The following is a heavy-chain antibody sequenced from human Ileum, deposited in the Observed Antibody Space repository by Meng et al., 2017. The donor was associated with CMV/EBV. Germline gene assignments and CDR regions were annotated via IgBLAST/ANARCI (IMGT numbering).Heavy chain of an antibody. CDR2: INVDGGAT. V-gene: IGHV3-74*01. Sequence: GESLKISCAASGFTFSSYWMHWVRQAPGKGLVWVSRINVDGGATTYADSVEGRFTISRDNAKDTLYLQMDSLRAEDTAVYYCARDLSWNQIGYWGQGVLVNVAS. CDR3: ARDLSWNQIGY. J-gene: IGHJ4*02. CDR1: GFTFSSYW. D-gene: IGHD1-1*01.